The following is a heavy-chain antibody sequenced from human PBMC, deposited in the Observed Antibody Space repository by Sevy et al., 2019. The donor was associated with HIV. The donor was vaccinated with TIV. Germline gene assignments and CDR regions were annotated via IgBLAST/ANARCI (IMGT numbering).Heavy chain of an antibody. CDR3: ARGFIMRAFDI. V-gene: IGHV3-13*01. J-gene: IGHJ3*02. Sequence: GESLKISCAASGFTFSSYDMHWVRQATGKGLEWVSAIGTAGDTYYPGSVKGRFTISRENAKNSLYLQMNSLRAGDMAVYYCARGFIMRAFDIWGQGTMVTVSS. D-gene: IGHD3-10*01. CDR2: IGTAGDT. CDR1: GFTFSSYD.